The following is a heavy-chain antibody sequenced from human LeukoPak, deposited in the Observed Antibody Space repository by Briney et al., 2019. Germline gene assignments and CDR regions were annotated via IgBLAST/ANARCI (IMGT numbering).Heavy chain of an antibody. Sequence: SETLSLTCAVYGGSFSGYYWSWIRQPPGKGLEWIGYIYYSGSTYYNPSLKSRVTISVDTSKNQFSLKLSSVTAADTAVYYCARAPATARLHFDYWGQGTLVTVSS. D-gene: IGHD1-1*01. V-gene: IGHV4-30-4*08. CDR1: GGSFSGYY. CDR3: ARAPATARLHFDY. CDR2: IYYSGST. J-gene: IGHJ4*02.